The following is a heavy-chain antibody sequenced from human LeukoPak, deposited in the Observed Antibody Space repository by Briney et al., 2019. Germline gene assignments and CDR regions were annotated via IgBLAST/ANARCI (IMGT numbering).Heavy chain of an antibody. CDR3: ARQRRSSGWPNDY. J-gene: IGHJ4*02. V-gene: IGHV5-51*01. D-gene: IGHD6-19*01. Sequence: GESLKISCKGSGYSFTSYWIAWVRQMGRRVLEWMGIIYPDDSDIRYSPSFQGQVTITADKSISTAYLQWSRLKASDNAMYYCARQRRSSGWPNDYWGQGTLVTVFS. CDR2: IYPDDSDI. CDR1: GYSFTSYW.